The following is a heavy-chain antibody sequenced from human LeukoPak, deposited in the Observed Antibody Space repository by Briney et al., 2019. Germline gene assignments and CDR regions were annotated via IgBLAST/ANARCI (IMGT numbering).Heavy chain of an antibody. CDR3: ARDREYSYGHPIDY. CDR2: ISAYNGNT. V-gene: IGHV1-18*01. CDR1: GYTFTRYG. D-gene: IGHD5-18*01. Sequence: ASVKVSCKASGYTFTRYGISWVRQAPGQGLEWMGWISAYNGNTNYAQKLQGRVTMTTDTSTSTAYIELRSLRSDDTAVYYCARDREYSYGHPIDYWGQGTLVTVSS. J-gene: IGHJ4*02.